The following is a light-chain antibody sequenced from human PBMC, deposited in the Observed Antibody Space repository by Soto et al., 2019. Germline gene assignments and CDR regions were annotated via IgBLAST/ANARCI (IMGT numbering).Light chain of an antibody. CDR2: GAS. CDR3: HQYDDWPPWT. CDR1: QSVSSH. V-gene: IGKV3-15*01. J-gene: IGKJ1*01. Sequence: ETVMTQSPATLSVSPGERVTLSCRASQSVSSHLAWYQHKPGQSPRLLIYGASSRATGITARFSGRGSGTEFTLTISSLQSEDSAVYYCHQYDDWPPWTFGQGTKVEVK.